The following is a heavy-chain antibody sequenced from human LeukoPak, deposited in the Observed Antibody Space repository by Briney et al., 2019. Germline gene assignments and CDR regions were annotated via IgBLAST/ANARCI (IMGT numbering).Heavy chain of an antibody. CDR2: IKEDGSEK. Sequence: QAGGSLRLSCGASGFTLSSFWMSWLRQAPGKGLEWVANIKEDGSEKYYVDSVQGRFTISRDNAENSLYLQMNSLRAEDTAVYYCARVPPLGWSYQGDKNWFDPWGQGTLVTVSS. CDR3: ARVPPLGWSYQGDKNWFDP. J-gene: IGHJ5*02. D-gene: IGHD1-26*01. V-gene: IGHV3-7*01. CDR1: GFTLSSFW.